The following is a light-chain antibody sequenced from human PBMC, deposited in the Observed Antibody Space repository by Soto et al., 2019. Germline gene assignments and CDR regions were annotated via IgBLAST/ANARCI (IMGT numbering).Light chain of an antibody. V-gene: IGKV3-20*01. CDR2: GAS. CDR3: QQYGSSPPWT. Sequence: EIVLTQSPGTLSLSPGERATLSCRASQSVSSSYLAWYQQKPGQAPRLLIYGASNRATGIPDRFSGSGSGTDFTLTISRLEPEDFAVYYCQQYGSSPPWTLGQGTKVEIK. J-gene: IGKJ1*01. CDR1: QSVSSSY.